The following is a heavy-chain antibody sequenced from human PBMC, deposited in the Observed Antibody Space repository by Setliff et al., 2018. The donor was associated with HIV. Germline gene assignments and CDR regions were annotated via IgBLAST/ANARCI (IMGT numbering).Heavy chain of an antibody. Sequence: GESLKISCTGYGYSFTNYWIGWVRQMPGKGLEWMGIIFPGDSDTRYSPSFQGQVTISADTSISTAYLQWRSLKASDTAMYYCARQPGRAAMGRENYYYYYMDVWGKGTTVTVSS. D-gene: IGHD2-2*01. CDR1: GYSFTNYW. CDR3: ARQPGRAAMGRENYYYYYMDV. J-gene: IGHJ6*03. V-gene: IGHV5-51*01. CDR2: IFPGDSDT.